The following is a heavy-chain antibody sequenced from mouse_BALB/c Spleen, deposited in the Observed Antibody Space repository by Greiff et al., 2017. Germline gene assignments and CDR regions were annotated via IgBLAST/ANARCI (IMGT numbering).Heavy chain of an antibody. V-gene: IGHV1S22*01. CDR1: GYTFSSYW. D-gene: IGHD2-3*01. CDR2: IYPGSGST. Sequence: LQQPGSELVRPGASVKLSCKASGYTFSSYWMHWVKQRPGQGLEWIGNIYPGSGSTNYDEKFKSKATLTVDTSSSTAYMQLSSLTSEDSAVYYATGSEYDEAAYWGQGTLVTVSA. J-gene: IGHJ3*01. CDR3: TGSEYDEAAY.